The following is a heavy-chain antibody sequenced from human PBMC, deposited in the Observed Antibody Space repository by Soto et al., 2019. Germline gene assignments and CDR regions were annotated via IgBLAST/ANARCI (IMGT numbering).Heavy chain of an antibody. CDR1: GYTFTSYY. Sequence: ASVKVSCKASGYTFTSYYIHWVRQAPGQGLEWMGIFNPTGDTASYAQKLQGRVTMTRDTSTGTAYMELDSLRSEDTAVYYCARGGRIVDTGIGYYYYHAMDVWGQGTTVTVSS. CDR2: FNPTGDTA. J-gene: IGHJ6*02. D-gene: IGHD5-18*01. V-gene: IGHV1-46*01. CDR3: ARGGRIVDTGIGYYYYHAMDV.